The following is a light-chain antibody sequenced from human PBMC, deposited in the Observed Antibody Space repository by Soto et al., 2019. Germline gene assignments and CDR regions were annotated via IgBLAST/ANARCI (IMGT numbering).Light chain of an antibody. Sequence: QSALTQPASVSGSPGQSITISCTGTSSDVGGYNYVSWYQQHPGIAPKLLIYGGTNRPSGVSTRFSGSTSGNTASLTISGLQAEDEADYHCSSYTSASTLLYLFGTGTKLTVL. CDR3: SSYTSASTLLYL. CDR2: GGT. J-gene: IGLJ1*01. CDR1: SSDVGGYNY. V-gene: IGLV2-14*01.